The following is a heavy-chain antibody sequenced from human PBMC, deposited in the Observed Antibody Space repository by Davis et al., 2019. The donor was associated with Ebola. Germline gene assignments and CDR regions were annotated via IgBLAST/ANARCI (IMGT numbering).Heavy chain of an antibody. CDR1: GYSFTSYW. CDR3: ARPNYYYGSGENAFDI. J-gene: IGHJ3*02. Sequence: PGGSLRLSCKGSGYSFTSYWIGWVRQMPGKGLEWMGIIYPGDSDTRYSPSFQGQVTISADKSISTAYLQWSSLKASDTAMYYCARPNYYYGSGENAFDIWGQGTMVTVSS. CDR2: IYPGDSDT. D-gene: IGHD3-10*01. V-gene: IGHV5-51*01.